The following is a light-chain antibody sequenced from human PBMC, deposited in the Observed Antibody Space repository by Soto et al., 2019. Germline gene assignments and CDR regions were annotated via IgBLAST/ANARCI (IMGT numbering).Light chain of an antibody. CDR1: QSLLHSDGYTY. J-gene: IGKJ1*01. CDR3: MQALQPPWT. V-gene: IGKV2-28*01. CDR2: LGS. Sequence: DIVMTQSPLSLPVTPGEPASISCRSSQSLLHSDGYTYFDWYLQKPGQSPQLLIYLGSNRASGVPDRFSGSGSGTDFTLKISKVEAEDVGVYFCMQALQPPWTVGQGTKVEI.